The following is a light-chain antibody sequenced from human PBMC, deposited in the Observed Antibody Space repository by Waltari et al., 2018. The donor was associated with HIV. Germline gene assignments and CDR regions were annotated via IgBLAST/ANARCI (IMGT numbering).Light chain of an antibody. CDR2: ANS. Sequence: QSLLTQPPSVSATPGQRLTISCPGNKSHIAAGHAVHWYRQLPGTAPRLLIFANSNRPSGVPDRISGSKSTASASLAITGLQAEDEGYYYCQSSDIRLHGLWVFGGGTKVTVL. J-gene: IGLJ3*02. CDR3: QSSDIRLHGLWV. V-gene: IGLV1-40*01. CDR1: KSHIAAGHA.